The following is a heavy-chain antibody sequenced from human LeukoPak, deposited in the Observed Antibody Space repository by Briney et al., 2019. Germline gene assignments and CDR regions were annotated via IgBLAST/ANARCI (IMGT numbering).Heavy chain of an antibody. D-gene: IGHD5-18*01. Sequence: SETLSLTCAVPGYSISSGYYWGWIRQPPGKGLEWIASIDQRGSTYYNPSLKSRVTISVDTSKNQFSLKLTSVTAADTAVYYCARGDLYNYGKPFDSWGQGTLVTVSS. CDR3: ARGDLYNYGKPFDS. CDR1: GYSISSGYY. J-gene: IGHJ4*02. V-gene: IGHV4-38-2*01. CDR2: IDQRGST.